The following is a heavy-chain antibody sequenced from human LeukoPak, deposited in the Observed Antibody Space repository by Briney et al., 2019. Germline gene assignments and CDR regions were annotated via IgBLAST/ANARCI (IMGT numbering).Heavy chain of an antibody. CDR1: GGSISGSSYY. CDR2: IYYSGST. Sequence: SETLSLTCTVSGGSISGSSYYWGWIRQPPGKGLEWIGSIYYSGSTYYNPSLKSRVTISVDTSKNQFSLKLSSVTAADTAVYYCARLKYDFWSGYYPYYYYYYMDVWGKGTTVTVSS. D-gene: IGHD3-3*01. V-gene: IGHV4-39*01. CDR3: ARLKYDFWSGYYPYYYYYYMDV. J-gene: IGHJ6*03.